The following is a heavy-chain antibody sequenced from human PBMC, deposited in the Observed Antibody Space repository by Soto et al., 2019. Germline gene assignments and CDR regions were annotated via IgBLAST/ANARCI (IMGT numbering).Heavy chain of an antibody. Sequence: QVQLQESGPGLVKPSQTLSLTCTVSGGSISSGDYYWSWIRQHPGKGLEWIGYIYYSGSTYYNPSLKSGVTISVDKSKTQFSLKLSSVTAADTAVYYCARVSGSYYYGMDVWGQGITVTVSS. CDR3: ARVSGSYYYGMDV. V-gene: IGHV4-31*03. J-gene: IGHJ6*02. D-gene: IGHD1-26*01. CDR1: GGSISSGDYY. CDR2: IYYSGST.